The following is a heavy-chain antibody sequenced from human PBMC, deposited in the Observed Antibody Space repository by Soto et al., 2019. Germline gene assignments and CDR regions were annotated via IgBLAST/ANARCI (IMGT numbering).Heavy chain of an antibody. J-gene: IGHJ5*02. Sequence: PSETLSLTCTVSGGSISSYYWSWIRQPPGKGLEWIGYIYYSGSTNYNPSLKSRVTISVDTSKNQFSLKLSSVTAADTAVYYCARHSSSTSCYGRARWFDPWGQGTLVTVYS. CDR2: IYYSGST. CDR1: GGSISSYY. CDR3: ARHSSSTSCYGRARWFDP. V-gene: IGHV4-59*01. D-gene: IGHD2-2*01.